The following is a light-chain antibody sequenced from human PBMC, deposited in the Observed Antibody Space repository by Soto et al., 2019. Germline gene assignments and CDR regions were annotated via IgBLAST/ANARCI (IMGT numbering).Light chain of an antibody. CDR1: QSVSSSY. Sequence: EIVLTQSPGTLSLSPGERATLSCRASQSVSSSYLAWYQQKPGQPPRLLIYGASSRATGIPDRFSGSGSGTDFTLIISRLEPEDFAVYYCQQYGSSPPLTFGGGTKVEIK. V-gene: IGKV3-20*01. CDR3: QQYGSSPPLT. CDR2: GAS. J-gene: IGKJ4*01.